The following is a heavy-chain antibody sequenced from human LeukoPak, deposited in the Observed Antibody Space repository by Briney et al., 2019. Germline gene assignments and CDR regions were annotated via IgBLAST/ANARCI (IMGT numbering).Heavy chain of an antibody. J-gene: IGHJ4*02. V-gene: IGHV3-23*05. CDR1: GFTFGDYA. Sequence: PGRSLRLSCTASGFTFGDYAMSWVRQAPGKGLEWVSLIYSSGSTYYADSVKGRFTISRDHSKNTLYLQMNSLTAEDTAVYYCARTSLSGDGYKVGYFDYWGLGTLVTVSS. D-gene: IGHD5-24*01. CDR2: IYSSGST. CDR3: ARTSLSGDGYKVGYFDY.